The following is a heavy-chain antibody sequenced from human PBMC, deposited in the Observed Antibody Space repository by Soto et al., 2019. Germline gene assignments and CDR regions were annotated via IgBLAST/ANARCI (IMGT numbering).Heavy chain of an antibody. CDR1: GFTFSSYA. CDR2: ISGSSGST. D-gene: IGHD3-10*01. Sequence: EVQLLESGGGFVQPGGSLRLSCAASGFTFSSYAMNWVRQAPGKGLQWVSTISGSSGSTYYADSVKGRFTISRDNSKNTLYLQMNSLRAEDTAVYYCAKYPPGGYFDYWGQGTLVTVSS. V-gene: IGHV3-23*01. CDR3: AKYPPGGYFDY. J-gene: IGHJ4*02.